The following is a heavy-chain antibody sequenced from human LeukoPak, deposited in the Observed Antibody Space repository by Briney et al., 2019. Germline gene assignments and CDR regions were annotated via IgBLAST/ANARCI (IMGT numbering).Heavy chain of an antibody. D-gene: IGHD3-16*02. V-gene: IGHV3-48*03. J-gene: IGHJ4*02. CDR2: ISSSGSTI. CDR1: GFTFSSYE. Sequence: GGSLRLSCAASGFTFSSYEMNWVRQAPGKGLEWVSYISSSGSTIYYADSVKGRFTISRDNAKNSLYLQMNSLRAEDTAVYYCARDRRMITFGGVIVIPLDYWGQGTLVTVSS. CDR3: ARDRRMITFGGVIVIPLDY.